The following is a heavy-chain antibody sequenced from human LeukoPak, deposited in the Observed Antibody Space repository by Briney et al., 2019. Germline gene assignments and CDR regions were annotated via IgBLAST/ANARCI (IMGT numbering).Heavy chain of an antibody. Sequence: GESLKISCKGSGYSFTSYWLGWVRQMPGKGLEWMGIIYPGDSDTRYSPSFQGQVTISVDKSISTAYLQWSSLKASDTAMYHCARHGGSEYSSGPPFDIWGQGTMVTVSS. D-gene: IGHD6-19*01. CDR1: GYSFTSYW. CDR3: ARHGGSEYSSGPPFDI. J-gene: IGHJ3*02. V-gene: IGHV5-51*01. CDR2: IYPGDSDT.